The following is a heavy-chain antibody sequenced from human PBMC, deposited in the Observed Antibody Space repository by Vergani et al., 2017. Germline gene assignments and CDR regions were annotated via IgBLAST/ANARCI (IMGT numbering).Heavy chain of an antibody. J-gene: IGHJ5*01. CDR1: GLTLHQYA. Sequence: EAQLLESGGDLVQPGGSLRLSCAASGLTLHQYAMNWVRQAPAKGLAWVSRLDEYGNRASYGDFETGRLPISRDNAKQPVFLQMNNLRADDAGVYYCVRTEYCTGIACNPRFDSWVQGALVTVSS. V-gene: IGHV3-23*05. D-gene: IGHD2-8*02. CDR3: VRTEYCTGIACNPRFDS. CDR2: LDEYGNRA.